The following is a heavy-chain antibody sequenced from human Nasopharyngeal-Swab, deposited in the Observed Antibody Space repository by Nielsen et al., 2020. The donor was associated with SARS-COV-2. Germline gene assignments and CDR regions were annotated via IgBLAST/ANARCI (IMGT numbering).Heavy chain of an antibody. CDR2: IYYSGST. CDR1: GGSVSSGSYY. J-gene: IGHJ4*02. CDR3: ARRGGPGDYYFDY. D-gene: IGHD3-16*01. V-gene: IGHV4-31*03. Sequence: SETLSLTCTVSGGSVSSGSYYWSWIRQPPGKGLEWIGYIYYSGSTYYNPSLKSRVTISVDTSKNQFSLKLSSVTAADTAVYCCARRGGPGDYYFDYWGQGTLVTVSS.